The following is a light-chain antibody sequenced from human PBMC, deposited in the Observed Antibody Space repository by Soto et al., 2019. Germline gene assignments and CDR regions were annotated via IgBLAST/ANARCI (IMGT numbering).Light chain of an antibody. CDR1: QNVKTR. Sequence: EKVMTQSPATLSVSPGERATLSCRASQNVKTRLAWYQQKPGQAPRLLIYDAFTRATGIPARFSGSVSGTDFTLTISSLQSEDFAVYYCQQYDEWPLTFGGGTKVEIK. J-gene: IGKJ4*01. CDR3: QQYDEWPLT. CDR2: DAF. V-gene: IGKV3-15*01.